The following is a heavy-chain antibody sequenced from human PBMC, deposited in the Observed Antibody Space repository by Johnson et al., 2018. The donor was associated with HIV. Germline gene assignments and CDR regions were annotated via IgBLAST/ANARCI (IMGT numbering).Heavy chain of an antibody. CDR1: GFTFSSYW. Sequence: VQLVESGGGVVRPGGSLRLSCAASGFTFSSYWMSWVRQALGKGLEWVANINQDGSEKYYVDSVRGRFTISRDNAKNSLYLQMNSLRAEDTAVYYCARDMKGQPVRSDGAFDIWGQGTMVTVSS. CDR2: INQDGSEK. J-gene: IGHJ3*02. V-gene: IGHV3-7*01. D-gene: IGHD6-6*01. CDR3: ARDMKGQPVRSDGAFDI.